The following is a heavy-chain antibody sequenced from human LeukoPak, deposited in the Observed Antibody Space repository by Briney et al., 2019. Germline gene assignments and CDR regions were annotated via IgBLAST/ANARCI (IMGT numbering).Heavy chain of an antibody. J-gene: IGHJ4*02. V-gene: IGHV3-21*01. CDR1: GFTFSSYS. D-gene: IGHD2-15*01. CDR2: ISSSGSYI. CDR3: ARSKYCSGGCWYDFDY. Sequence: GGSLRLSCAASGFTFSSYSMNWVRQAPGKGLEWVSSISSSGSYIYYADSVKGRFTISRDNAKNSLYLQMSSLGVEDTAVYYCARSKYCSGGCWYDFDYWGQGTLVTVSS.